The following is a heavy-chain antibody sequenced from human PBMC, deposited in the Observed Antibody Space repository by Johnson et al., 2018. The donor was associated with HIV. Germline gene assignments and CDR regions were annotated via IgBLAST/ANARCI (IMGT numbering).Heavy chain of an antibody. CDR2: ISYDGSNK. CDR3: ATEGYYDDSKNDAFDI. Sequence: QMLLVESGGGVVQPGRSLRLSCAASGFSFSSYDMHWVRQAPGKGLEWVAVISYDGSNKYYADSVKGRFTISRDNSKNTLYLQMTSLIAEDTAVYYCATEGYYDDSKNDAFDIWGQGTMVTVSS. CDR1: GFSFSSYD. V-gene: IGHV3-30*03. J-gene: IGHJ3*02. D-gene: IGHD3-22*01.